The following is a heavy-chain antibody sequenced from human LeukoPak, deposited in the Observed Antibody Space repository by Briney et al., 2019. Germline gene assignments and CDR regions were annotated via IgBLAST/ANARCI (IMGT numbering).Heavy chain of an antibody. V-gene: IGHV3-23*01. Sequence: GGSLRLSCVGSGFSFSTYDMGWVRQTPGKGLEWVSAISTTGGYTEDADSVKGWFTISRDNSQNTLFLQMHSLIAEDTAVYYCAKKPATIKFPFDIWGQGTLVTVSP. CDR2: ISTTGGYT. J-gene: IGHJ4*02. CDR1: GFSFSTYD. D-gene: IGHD5-24*01. CDR3: AKKPATIKFPFDI.